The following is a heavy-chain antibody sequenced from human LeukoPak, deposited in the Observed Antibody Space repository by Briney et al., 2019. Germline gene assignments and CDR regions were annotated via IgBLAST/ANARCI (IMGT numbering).Heavy chain of an antibody. CDR2: ISGYNGET. J-gene: IGHJ6*03. V-gene: IGHV1-18*01. Sequence: GASVKVSCKASGYTFTSYDINWVRQAPGQGLEWMGWISGYNGETNYVQKFLGRVTMTIDSATSTAYMELRSLRSDDTAVYYCAREEGGNYYYMDVWGKGTTVTVSS. CDR1: GYTFTSYD. CDR3: AREEGGNYYYMDV. D-gene: IGHD3-16*01.